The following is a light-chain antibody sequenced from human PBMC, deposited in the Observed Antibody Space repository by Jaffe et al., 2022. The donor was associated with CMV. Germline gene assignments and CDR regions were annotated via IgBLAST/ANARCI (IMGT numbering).Light chain of an antibody. CDR3: MQSLDLPT. J-gene: IGKJ5*01. CDR1: ESLLHTDGKTY. Sequence: IVMTQTPLSLSVTPGQPASISCRSSESLLHTDGKTYLYWYVLKPGQSPQLLIYEVSNRFSGVPNTLSGSGSGTDFTLQISRVETDDVGIYFCMQSLDLPTFGQGTRLEIK. V-gene: IGKV2D-29*02. CDR2: EVS.